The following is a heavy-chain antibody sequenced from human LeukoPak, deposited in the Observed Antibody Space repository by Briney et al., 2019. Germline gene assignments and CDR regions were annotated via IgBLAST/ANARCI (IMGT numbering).Heavy chain of an antibody. J-gene: IGHJ5*02. CDR3: ARERKRGTTNLARYYDSSGYYNAWFDP. D-gene: IGHD3-22*01. CDR1: GYTFTGYY. CDR2: INPNSGGT. V-gene: IGHV1-2*02. Sequence: ASVKVSCTASGYTFTGYYMHWVRQAPGQGLEWMGWINPNSGGTNYAQKFQGRVTMTRDTSISTVYMELSRLRSDDTDVYYCARERKRGTTNLARYYDSSGYYNAWFDPWGQGTLVTVSS.